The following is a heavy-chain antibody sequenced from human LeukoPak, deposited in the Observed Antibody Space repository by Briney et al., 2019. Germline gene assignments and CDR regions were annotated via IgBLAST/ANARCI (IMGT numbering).Heavy chain of an antibody. J-gene: IGHJ4*02. CDR3: GRDRIGVAGQDY. Sequence: GASAKVSCKASGYTFTAYYMHWVRQAPGQGLEWMGWIDPDSGDTKYAQSFQGRVTVTTDTSISAVFMELSRLRSDDTAVYFCGRDRIGVAGQDYWGPGTLVIVSS. D-gene: IGHD6-13*01. V-gene: IGHV1-2*02. CDR2: IDPDSGDT. CDR1: GYTFTAYY.